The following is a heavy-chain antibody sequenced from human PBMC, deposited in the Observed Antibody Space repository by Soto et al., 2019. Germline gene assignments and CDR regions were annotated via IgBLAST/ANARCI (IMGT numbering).Heavy chain of an antibody. Sequence: GGSLRLSCAASGFTFSTYAMNWVRQAPGKGLEWVSVITAGGSTYYADSVKGRFTISRDNAKNVLYLQMNSLSAEDTAVYYCARDLGHLDYWGQGTLVTVSS. V-gene: IGHV3-23*01. CDR3: ARDLGHLDY. CDR2: ITAGGST. CDR1: GFTFSTYA. D-gene: IGHD3-3*01. J-gene: IGHJ4*02.